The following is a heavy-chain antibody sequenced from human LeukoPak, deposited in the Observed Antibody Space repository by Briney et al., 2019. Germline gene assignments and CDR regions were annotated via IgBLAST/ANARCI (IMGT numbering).Heavy chain of an antibody. CDR3: AKSYYDILTGQPY. D-gene: IGHD3-9*01. V-gene: IGHV3-23*01. Sequence: GGSLGLSFAAPGFTFSTYAMGWVRRAPGRGLGWVSAISGSGGGTYYADSVRGRFTISRDNSKNTLYLQMNSLRAEDTAIYYCAKSYYDILTGQPYWGRGTLVTVSS. CDR2: ISGSGGGT. J-gene: IGHJ4*02. CDR1: GFTFSTYA.